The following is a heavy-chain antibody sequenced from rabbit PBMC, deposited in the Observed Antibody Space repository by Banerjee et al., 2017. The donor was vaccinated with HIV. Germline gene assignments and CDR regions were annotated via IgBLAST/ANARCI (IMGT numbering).Heavy chain of an antibody. V-gene: IGHV1S45*01. CDR2: IYAGSGSS. Sequence: EESGGDLVKPEGSLTLTCTASGFSFSSSYWICWVRQAPGKGLEWIACIYAGSGSSYYANWAKGRFTISSASSTTVTLQMTSLTAADTATYFCARDPPDSSNYFDLWGPGTLVTVS. J-gene: IGHJ6*01. D-gene: IGHD8-1*01. CDR1: GFSFSSSYW. CDR3: ARDPPDSSNYFDL.